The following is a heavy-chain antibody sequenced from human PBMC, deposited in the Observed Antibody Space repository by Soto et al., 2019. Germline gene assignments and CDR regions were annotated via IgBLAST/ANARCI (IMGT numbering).Heavy chain of an antibody. CDR1: VGSSTRVRNN. V-gene: IGHV4-34*01. J-gene: IGHJ3*02. CDR3: ARVERGTATTVVDAFDM. CDR2: RSHSGGT. Sequence: QVQLQQGAAGLLNLSEPLSPPCAVYVGSSTRVRNNWGWIGRPPGLDRGGMGERSHSGGTHFNPSLKSRVTISVDTSKNQFSLKMSSVTAADTALYYCARVERGTATTVVDAFDMWGPGAMVTVSS. D-gene: IGHD1-1*01.